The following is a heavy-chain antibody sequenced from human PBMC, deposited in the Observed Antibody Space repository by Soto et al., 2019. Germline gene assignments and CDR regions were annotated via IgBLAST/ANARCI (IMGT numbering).Heavy chain of an antibody. CDR3: ATGQQLGY. Sequence: EVQLLESGGGLVQPGGSLRLSCAASGFTFSTYAMSWVRQAPGKGLEWVSKIIHSGDSTYYADSVKGLFTISRDNSKNTVYLQMNSLRAEDTAVYYCATGQQLGYCGQGTLVTVSS. D-gene: IGHD6-13*01. CDR1: GFTFSTYA. J-gene: IGHJ4*02. V-gene: IGHV3-23*01. CDR2: IIHSGDST.